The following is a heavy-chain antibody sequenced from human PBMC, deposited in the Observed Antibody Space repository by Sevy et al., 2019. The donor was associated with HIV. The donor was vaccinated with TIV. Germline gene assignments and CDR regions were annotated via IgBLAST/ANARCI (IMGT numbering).Heavy chain of an antibody. CDR2: ISSSSSYI. Sequence: GGSLRLSCAASGFSFSSYTMNWVRQAPGKGLEWVSCISSSSSYIYYADSVKGRFTISRDNAKNSLYLQMNSLRAEDTAVYYCAKDLSTRTYYYYGMDVWGQGTTVTVSS. D-gene: IGHD2-2*01. J-gene: IGHJ6*02. CDR1: GFSFSSYT. CDR3: AKDLSTRTYYYYGMDV. V-gene: IGHV3-21*01.